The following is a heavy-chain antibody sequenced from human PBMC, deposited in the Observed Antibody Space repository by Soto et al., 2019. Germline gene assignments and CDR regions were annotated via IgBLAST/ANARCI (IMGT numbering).Heavy chain of an antibody. CDR1: GFSLRNDGVG. CDR3: VHRATLGDSWGTGYFDY. V-gene: IGHV2-5*02. Sequence: QITLKESSPTLVKPTQTLTLTCTFSGFSLRNDGVGVGWIRQPPGKALEWLAFIYWDDDKRYNTSLKSRLSITKDASANRVVLTMTNMDPGDTATYYCVHRATLGDSWGTGYFDYWGQGSLVTVSS. J-gene: IGHJ4*02. CDR2: IYWDDDK. D-gene: IGHD3-16*01.